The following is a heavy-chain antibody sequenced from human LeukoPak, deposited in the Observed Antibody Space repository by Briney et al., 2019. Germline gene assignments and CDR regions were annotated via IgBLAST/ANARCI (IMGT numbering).Heavy chain of an antibody. D-gene: IGHD1-26*01. CDR2: IYPSGTT. CDR3: ARTAVGATVGGFFDY. Sequence: SETLSLTCTVSGDSISYYYWGWLRQSAGKGLEWIGRIYPSGTTDYNPSLKSRVTMSIDTSKNQFSLKLSSVTAADTAIYYCARTAVGATVGGFFDYWGQGTLVTVSS. CDR1: GDSISYYY. J-gene: IGHJ4*02. V-gene: IGHV4-4*07.